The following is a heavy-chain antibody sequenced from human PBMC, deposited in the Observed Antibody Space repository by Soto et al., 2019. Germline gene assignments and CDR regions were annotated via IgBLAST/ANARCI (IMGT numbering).Heavy chain of an antibody. CDR1: GYTFTYRY. CDR3: ASTNYGSGSYYKGGRGWFDP. CDR2: ITPFNGNT. Sequence: QMQLVQSGAEVKKTGSSVKVSCKASGYTFTYRYLHWVRQAPGQALEWMGWITPFNGNTNYAQKFQARVTITRDRSMSTAYMELSSLRSEDTAMYYCASTNYGSGSYYKGGRGWFDPWGQGTLVTVSS. V-gene: IGHV1-45*02. J-gene: IGHJ5*02. D-gene: IGHD3-10*01.